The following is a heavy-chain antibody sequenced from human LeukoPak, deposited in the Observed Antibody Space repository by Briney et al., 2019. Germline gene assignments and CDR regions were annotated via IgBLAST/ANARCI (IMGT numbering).Heavy chain of an antibody. Sequence: GGSLTLSCAASGFTFSSYAMSWVRQAPGKGLEWVSAISGSGGSTYYADSVKGRFTISRDNSKNTLYLQMNSLRAEDTAVYYCAKGYHSSGWYIPFDYWGQGTLVTVSS. J-gene: IGHJ4*02. V-gene: IGHV3-23*01. CDR1: GFTFSSYA. D-gene: IGHD6-19*01. CDR2: ISGSGGST. CDR3: AKGYHSSGWYIPFDY.